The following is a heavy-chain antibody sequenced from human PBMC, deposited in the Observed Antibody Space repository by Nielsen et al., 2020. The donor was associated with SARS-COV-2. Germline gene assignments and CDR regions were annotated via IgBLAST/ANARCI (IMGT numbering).Heavy chain of an antibody. CDR3: ARESLGYCSSTSCPTGAFDI. V-gene: IGHV4-31*03. J-gene: IGHJ3*02. CDR2: IYYSGST. D-gene: IGHD2-2*01. CDR1: GGSISSGGYY. Sequence: SETLSLTCTVSGGSISSGGYYWSWIRQHPGKGLEWIGYIYYSGSTYYNPSLKSRVTISVDTSKNQFSLKLSSVTAADTAVYYCARESLGYCSSTSCPTGAFDIWGQGTMVAVSS.